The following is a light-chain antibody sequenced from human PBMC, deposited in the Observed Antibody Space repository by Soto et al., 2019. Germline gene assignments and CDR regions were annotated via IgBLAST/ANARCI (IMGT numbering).Light chain of an antibody. V-gene: IGKV2-28*01. J-gene: IGKJ2*01. CDR1: QSLLHSNGYNY. CDR2: LGS. CDR3: MQALQTLSYT. Sequence: DIVMTQSPLSLPVTPGEPASISCRSSQSLLHSNGYNYLDWYLQKPGQSPQLLIYLGSNRASGVPDRFSGSGSGTDFTLKISRVEAEDVGVYYCMQALQTLSYTFGQRTKLEIK.